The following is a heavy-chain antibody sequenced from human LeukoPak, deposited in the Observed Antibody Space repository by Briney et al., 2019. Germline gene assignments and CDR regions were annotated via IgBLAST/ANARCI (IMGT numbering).Heavy chain of an antibody. J-gene: IGHJ4*02. D-gene: IGHD3-10*01. CDR1: GGSISSSSYY. V-gene: IGHV4-39*07. Sequence: SETLSLTCTVSGGSISSSSYYWGWIRQPPGKGLEWIGSIYYSGSTYYNPSLKSRVTISVDTSKNQFSLKLSSVTAADTAVYYCARVGMVPSLDYWGQGTLVTVSS. CDR2: IYYSGST. CDR3: ARVGMVPSLDY.